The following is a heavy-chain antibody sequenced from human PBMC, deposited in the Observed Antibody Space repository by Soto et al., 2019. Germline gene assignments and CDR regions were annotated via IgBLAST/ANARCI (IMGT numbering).Heavy chain of an antibody. CDR1: GFTFTNSA. J-gene: IGHJ6*02. Sequence: SVKVSCKASGFTFTNSAVQWVRQARGQRLEWIGWIVVGSGNTIYAQNFQERVTITRDMSTSTAYMELSSLRSEDTAVYYCAAEHKGYYYGMDVWGQGTTVTVSS. CDR2: IVVGSGNT. V-gene: IGHV1-58*01. CDR3: AAEHKGYYYGMDV.